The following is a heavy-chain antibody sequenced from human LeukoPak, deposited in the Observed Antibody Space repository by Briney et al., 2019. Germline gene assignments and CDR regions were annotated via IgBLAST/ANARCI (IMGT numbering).Heavy chain of an antibody. CDR3: ARAHRGYSYGYGPRAPDY. CDR1: GYTFTSYY. J-gene: IGHJ4*02. V-gene: IGHV1-46*01. CDR2: INPSGGST. Sequence: ASVKVSCKASGYTFTSYYMHWVRQAPGQGLEWMGIINPSGGSTSYAQKFQGGVTMTRDTSTSTVYMELSSLRSEDTAVYYCARAHRGYSYGYGPRAPDYWGQGTLVTVSS. D-gene: IGHD5-18*01.